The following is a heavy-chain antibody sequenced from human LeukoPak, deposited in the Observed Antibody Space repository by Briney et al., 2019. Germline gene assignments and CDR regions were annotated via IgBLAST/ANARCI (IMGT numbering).Heavy chain of an antibody. J-gene: IGHJ4*02. CDR2: IYYSGST. D-gene: IGHD5-12*01. V-gene: IGHV4-59*01. CDR1: DGSISSYY. CDR3: AAGGYSGYDDFDY. Sequence: SETLSLTCTVSDGSISSYYWRWIRQPPGKGLEWIGYIYYSGSTNYNPSLKSRATISVDTSKNQFSLKLSSVTAADTAVYYCAAGGYSGYDDFDYWGQGTLVTVSS.